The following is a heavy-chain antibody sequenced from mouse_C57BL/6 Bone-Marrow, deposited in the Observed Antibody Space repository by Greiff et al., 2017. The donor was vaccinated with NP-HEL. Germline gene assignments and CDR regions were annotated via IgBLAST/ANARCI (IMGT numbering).Heavy chain of an antibody. D-gene: IGHD1-1*01. J-gene: IGHJ4*01. CDR3: ARVGYYGSSPYAMDY. V-gene: IGHV3-3*01. Sequence: EVKLVESGPSLVRPSQTLSLTCTVTGFSINSDCYWIWIRQFPGNKLEYIGYTFYSGITYYNPSLESRTYITRDTSKNQFSLKLSSVTTEDTATYYCARVGYYGSSPYAMDYWGQGTSVTVSS. CDR2: TFYSGIT. CDR1: GFSINSDCY.